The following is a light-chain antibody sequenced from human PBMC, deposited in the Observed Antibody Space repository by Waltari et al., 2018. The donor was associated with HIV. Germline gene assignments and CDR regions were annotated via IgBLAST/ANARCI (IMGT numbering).Light chain of an antibody. CDR1: SYNIGSNP. CDR3: AVWDDSLRGVL. J-gene: IGLJ3*02. CDR2: TNM. V-gene: IGLV1-44*01. Sequence: QSVLTQPPSASGTPGQRVNISCSGGSYNIGSNPVNWYRQFPGEAPKLLIYTNMQRPSGVPDRFSGSKSGTAASLSISGLQSEDESDFYCAVWDDSLRGVLFGGGTRLTVL.